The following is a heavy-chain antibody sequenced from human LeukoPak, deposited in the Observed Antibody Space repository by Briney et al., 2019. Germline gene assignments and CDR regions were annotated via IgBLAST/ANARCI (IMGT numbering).Heavy chain of an antibody. CDR3: AKAPATSCSGVYCYPFDH. D-gene: IGHD2-15*01. Sequence: GGSLRLSCSVSAFTFNTFDNFAMNWVRQAPGKGLEWVSATSSSDAGTYYAESVRGRFTISRDNSKNTLFLQMNSLRAEDAAVYYCAKAPATSCSGVYCYPFDHWGQGTLVTASS. J-gene: IGHJ4*02. CDR1: AFTFNTFDNFA. V-gene: IGHV3-23*01. CDR2: TSSSDAGT.